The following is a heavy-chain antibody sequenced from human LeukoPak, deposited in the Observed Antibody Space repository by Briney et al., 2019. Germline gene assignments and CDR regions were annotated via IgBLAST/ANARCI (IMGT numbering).Heavy chain of an antibody. CDR3: ASSKSSSWYPFYLDY. CDR2: IYPGDSDT. J-gene: IGHJ4*02. Sequence: GESLKISCKGSGYRFTSYWIGRVRQTPRKGLEWMGIIYPGDSDTRYSPSFQGQVTISADKSFSTAYLQWSSLKASDTAIYYCASSKSSSWYPFYLDYWGQGTLVTVSS. V-gene: IGHV5-51*01. D-gene: IGHD6-13*01. CDR1: GYRFTSYW.